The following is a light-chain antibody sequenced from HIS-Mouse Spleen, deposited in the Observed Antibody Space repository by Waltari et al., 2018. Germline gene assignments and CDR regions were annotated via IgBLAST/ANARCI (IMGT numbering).Light chain of an antibody. Sequence: QSALTQPASVSGSPGQSITISCTGTSSDVGGYNYVSWYQQHPGKAPELMFYDVSNRPSGVSNRFSGSKSGNTASLTISGLQAEDEADYYCSSYTSSSTLVFGTGTKVTVL. J-gene: IGLJ1*01. CDR3: SSYTSSSTLV. CDR1: SSDVGGYNY. CDR2: DVS. V-gene: IGLV2-14*03.